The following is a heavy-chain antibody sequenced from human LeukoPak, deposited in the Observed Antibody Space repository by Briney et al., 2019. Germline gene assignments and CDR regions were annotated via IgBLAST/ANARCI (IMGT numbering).Heavy chain of an antibody. CDR2: ISYDGRNE. CDR1: AFTFSSFG. Sequence: PGGSLRLSCAAYAFTFSSFGMHWVSQAPGKGLEWVAVISYDGRNEYYADSVKGRFTISRDNSKNTVYLQMNSLRPEDTAVYYCAKDRHTVTTFDYWGQGTLVTVSS. V-gene: IGHV3-30*18. J-gene: IGHJ4*02. D-gene: IGHD4-11*01. CDR3: AKDRHTVTTFDY.